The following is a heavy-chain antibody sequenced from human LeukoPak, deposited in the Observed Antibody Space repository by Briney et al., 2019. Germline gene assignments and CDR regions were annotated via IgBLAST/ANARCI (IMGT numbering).Heavy chain of an antibody. Sequence: SETLSLTCTVSGGSISSHYWSWIRQPPGKGLEWIGYIYYSGSTNYNPSLKSRVTISVDTSKNQFSLKLSSVTAADTAVYYCARVRVNMYYYYMDVWGQGTTVTVSS. D-gene: IGHD1/OR15-1a*01. J-gene: IGHJ6*03. CDR1: GGSISSHY. CDR3: ARVRVNMYYYYMDV. CDR2: IYYSGST. V-gene: IGHV4-59*11.